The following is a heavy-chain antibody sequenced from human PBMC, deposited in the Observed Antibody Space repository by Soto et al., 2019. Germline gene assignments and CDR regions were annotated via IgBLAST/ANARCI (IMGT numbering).Heavy chain of an antibody. Sequence: EVQLVESGGGLVQPGRSLRLSCAASGFTFSSYSMNWVRQAPGKGLEWVSYISSSSSTIYYADSVKGRFTISRDNAKNSLYLQMNSLRAEDTAVYYCARDGVTMVRGAYYFDYWGQGTLVTVSS. D-gene: IGHD3-10*01. J-gene: IGHJ4*02. CDR2: ISSSSSTI. CDR1: GFTFSSYS. V-gene: IGHV3-48*01. CDR3: ARDGVTMVRGAYYFDY.